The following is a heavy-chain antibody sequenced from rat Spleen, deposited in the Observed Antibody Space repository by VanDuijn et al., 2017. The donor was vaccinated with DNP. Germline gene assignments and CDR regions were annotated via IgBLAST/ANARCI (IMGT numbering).Heavy chain of an antibody. CDR1: GFTFSDYN. D-gene: IGHD1-4*01. CDR2: IIYDGSST. J-gene: IGHJ1*01. V-gene: IGHV5-7*01. Sequence: EVQLVESGGGLVQPGKSLKLSCTGSGFTFSDYNMAWVRQAPKKGLEWVATIIYDGSSTYYGDSVKGRFTISRDNAKSTLYLQMDSLRSEDTATYYCANGNYPDWYFDFWGPGTMVTVSS. CDR3: ANGNYPDWYFDF.